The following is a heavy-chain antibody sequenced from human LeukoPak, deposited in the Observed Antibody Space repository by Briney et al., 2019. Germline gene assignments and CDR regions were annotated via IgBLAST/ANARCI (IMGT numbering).Heavy chain of an antibody. V-gene: IGHV1-18*01. D-gene: IGHD3-22*01. Sequence: ASVKVSCKASGYTFTSYGISWVRQAPGQGLEWMGWISAYNGNTNYAQKLQGRVTMTTDTSTSTAYMELRSLRSDDTAVYYCARGLCYYDSSGYANDYWGQGTLVTVSS. CDR1: GYTFTSYG. J-gene: IGHJ4*02. CDR3: ARGLCYYDSSGYANDY. CDR2: ISAYNGNT.